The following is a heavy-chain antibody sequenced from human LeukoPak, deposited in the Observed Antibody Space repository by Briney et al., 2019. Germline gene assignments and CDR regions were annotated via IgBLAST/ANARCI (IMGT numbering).Heavy chain of an antibody. V-gene: IGHV3-23*01. Sequence: GGSLRLSCAASGFTFSSYAMSWVRQAPGKEPEWVSAISGSGGSTYYADSVKGRFTISRDNSKNTLYLQMNSLRAEDTAVYYCARGRSSGSYCTLFDYWGQGTLVTVSS. D-gene: IGHD3-10*01. CDR3: ARGRSSGSYCTLFDY. J-gene: IGHJ4*02. CDR1: GFTFSSYA. CDR2: ISGSGGST.